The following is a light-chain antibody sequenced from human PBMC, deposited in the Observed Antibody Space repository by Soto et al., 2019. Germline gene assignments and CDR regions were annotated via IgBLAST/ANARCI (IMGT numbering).Light chain of an antibody. CDR1: QILLHSNGYNS. CDR2: LGS. V-gene: IGKV2-28*01. J-gene: IGKJ5*01. Sequence: DILMTQSPLSLPVTPGEPASISCRSSQILLHSNGYNSLDWYLQKPGQSPQLLIYLGSNRASGVPDRFSGSGSGTDYTLKISRVDAEDVGVYYCMGALQSVTFGQGTRLDIK. CDR3: MGALQSVT.